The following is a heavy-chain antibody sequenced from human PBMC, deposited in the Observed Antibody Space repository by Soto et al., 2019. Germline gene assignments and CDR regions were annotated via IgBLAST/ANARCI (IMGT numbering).Heavy chain of an antibody. CDR2: ISSSSSYI. CDR1: GFTFRSYS. J-gene: IGHJ3*02. V-gene: IGHV3-21*01. CDR3: ARDGYYYDSSGYHDAFDI. Sequence: PGGSLRLSCAASGFTFRSYSMNWVRQAPGKGLEWVSSISSSSSYIYYADSVKGRFTISRDNAKNSLYLQMNSLRAEDTAVYYCARDGYYYDSSGYHDAFDIWGQGTMVTVSS. D-gene: IGHD3-22*01.